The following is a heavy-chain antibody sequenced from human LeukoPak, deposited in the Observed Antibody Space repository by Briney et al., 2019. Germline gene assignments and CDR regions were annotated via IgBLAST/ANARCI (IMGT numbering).Heavy chain of an antibody. V-gene: IGHV3-33*01. J-gene: IGHJ4*02. CDR3: ARALGPFDY. D-gene: IGHD3-16*01. Sequence: GRSLRLSCVASGFMFSVYGMHWVRQAPGKGLEWVAVIWNDGSNKYYADSAKGRFTISRDNSNNTLYLQMNSLRAEDTAVYSCARALGPFDYWGQGTLVTV. CDR1: GFMFSVYG. CDR2: IWNDGSNK.